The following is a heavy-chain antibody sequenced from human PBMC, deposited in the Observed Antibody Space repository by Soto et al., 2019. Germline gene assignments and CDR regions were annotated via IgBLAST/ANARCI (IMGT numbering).Heavy chain of an antibody. CDR1: GFTFSKYW. CDR2: INSDGSST. V-gene: IGHV3-74*01. CDR3: ARGAAAGKRGPQYSYGMDV. Sequence: EVRLVESGGGLVQPGGSLRLSCAASGFTFSKYWTHWVRQVPGKGLVWVSRINSDGSSTSYADSVRGRFTISRDNAKKTLYLQLISLRVDDTAVYYCARGAAAGKRGPQYSYGMDVWGQGTTVIVS. D-gene: IGHD6-25*01. J-gene: IGHJ6*02.